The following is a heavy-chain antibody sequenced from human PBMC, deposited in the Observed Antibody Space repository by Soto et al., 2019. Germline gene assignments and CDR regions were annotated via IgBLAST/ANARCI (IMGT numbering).Heavy chain of an antibody. J-gene: IGHJ6*02. CDR1: GFTFSDYY. D-gene: IGHD2-15*01. CDR3: AMGGGCSGCSCYYGMDV. CDR2: ISSSSSYT. V-gene: IGHV3-11*05. Sequence: QVQLVESGGGLVKPGGSLRLSCAASGFTFSDYYMSWIRQAPGKGLEWVSYISSSSSYTNYADSVKGRFTISRDNAKNSMYLNITCLRAEDTAVYYCAMGGGCSGCSCYYGMDVWGQGTTVTVS.